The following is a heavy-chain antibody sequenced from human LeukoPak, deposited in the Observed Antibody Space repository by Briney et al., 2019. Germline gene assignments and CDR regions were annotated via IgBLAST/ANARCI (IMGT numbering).Heavy chain of an antibody. CDR2: IRTKANNYAT. J-gene: IGHJ4*02. V-gene: IGHV3-73*01. Sequence: PGGSLRLSCAASGFTFSGPTVHWVRQASGKGLDWVGHIRTKANNYATAYAASVKGRFTISRDDSKNTAYLQMNSLKIEDTAVYYCSRHEALPGDYWGQGTLVTVSS. CDR1: GFTFSGPT. CDR3: SRHEALPGDY. D-gene: IGHD2-21*02.